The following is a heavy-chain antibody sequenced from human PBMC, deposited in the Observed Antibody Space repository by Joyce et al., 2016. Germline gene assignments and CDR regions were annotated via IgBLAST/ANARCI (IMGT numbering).Heavy chain of an antibody. Sequence: EEQLLESGGALVQTGGSLGLSCAASGFTFSNFSVTWVRQAPGKGLGWVSTISGSGCRTSFADFVKGRFTVSRDNSKNILYLQMNSLRAEDTAVYYCARDSRQLWNNYYRKTWGQGTLVAVSS. V-gene: IGHV3-23*01. CDR2: ISGSGCRT. J-gene: IGHJ4*02. D-gene: IGHD3-3*01. CDR3: ARDSRQLWNNYYRKT. CDR1: GFTFSNFS.